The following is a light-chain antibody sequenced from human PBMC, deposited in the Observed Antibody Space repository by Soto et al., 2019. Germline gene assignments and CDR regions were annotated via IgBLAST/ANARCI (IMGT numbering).Light chain of an antibody. J-gene: IGKJ2*01. CDR1: QSSNW. V-gene: IGKV1-5*01. CDR3: QQYNSCSPDT. Sequence: DIQLTQSPSTLSASVGDRVTITCRASQSSNWLAWYQQKPGKAPKLLIYDASSLESGVASRFSGSGSGTEFTLTVSSLQPDDSATYYCQQYNSCSPDTFGQGTKLEIK. CDR2: DAS.